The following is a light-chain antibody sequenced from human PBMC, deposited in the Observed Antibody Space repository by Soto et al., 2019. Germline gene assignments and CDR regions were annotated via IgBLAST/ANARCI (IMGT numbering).Light chain of an antibody. J-gene: IGKJ4*01. Sequence: EIVLTQSPATLSLSPGERATLSCRASQSISSFLAWYQHKPGQAPRLLIYDTSNRATGIPARFSGSGSGTDFTLTISSLEPEDSALYFCQQRSRWPRFGGGTRVEIK. CDR1: QSISSF. V-gene: IGKV3-11*01. CDR2: DTS. CDR3: QQRSRWPR.